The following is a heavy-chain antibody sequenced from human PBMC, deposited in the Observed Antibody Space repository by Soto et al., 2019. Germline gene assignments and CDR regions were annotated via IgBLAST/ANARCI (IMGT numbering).Heavy chain of an antibody. Sequence: GGSLRLSCAASGFTFSSYEMNWVRQAPGKGLEWLSYISSSGSTIYYADSVKGRFTISRDNAKNSLYLQMNSLRAEDTAVYYCAREGVPAATLYYYYYYGMDVWGQGTTVTVSS. CDR1: GFTFSSYE. CDR2: ISSSGSTI. D-gene: IGHD2-2*01. V-gene: IGHV3-48*03. CDR3: AREGVPAATLYYYYYYGMDV. J-gene: IGHJ6*02.